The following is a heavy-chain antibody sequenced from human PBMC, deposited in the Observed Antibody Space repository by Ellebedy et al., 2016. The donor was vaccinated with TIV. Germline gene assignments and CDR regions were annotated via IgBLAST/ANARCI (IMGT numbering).Heavy chain of an antibody. V-gene: IGHV3-43*01. CDR1: GFTFQDVT. CDR2: ISWDGEVT. Sequence: GESLKISCTASGFTFQDVTMFWVRQAPGKGLEWASLISWDGEVTYYADSVEGRFTISRDNGKNSLYLQMNGLKTEDTAFYYCARGTDGFRELKDWGQGTLVTVSS. J-gene: IGHJ4*02. D-gene: IGHD3-10*01. CDR3: ARGTDGFRELKD.